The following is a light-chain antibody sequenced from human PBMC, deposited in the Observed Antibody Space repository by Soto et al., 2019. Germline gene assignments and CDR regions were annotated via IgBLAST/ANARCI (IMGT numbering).Light chain of an antibody. J-gene: IGLJ1*01. Sequence: QSVLTQPASVSWSPGQSIALSCTGTSSDNGGYNYVSWYQQHPGKAPNLIIYDVSNRPSGVSDRFSGSKSCNTASLTISGLQAEDEADYYCCSSISSSTYVFGTGTKVTVL. CDR1: SSDNGGYNY. CDR3: CSSISSSTYV. CDR2: DVS. V-gene: IGLV2-14*01.